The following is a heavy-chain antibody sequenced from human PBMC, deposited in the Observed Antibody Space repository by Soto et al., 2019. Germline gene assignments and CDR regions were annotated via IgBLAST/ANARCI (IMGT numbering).Heavy chain of an antibody. CDR1: GGSISSGDCY. CDR3: ARGGRTIFGRYFDY. Sequence: QVQLQESGPGLVKPSQTLSLTCTVSGGSISSGDCYWSWIRQPPGKGLEWIGYIDYSGSTYYNPTLRSRLTISVDTSKNQFSLKLSSVTAADTAVYYCARGGRTIFGRYFDYWGQGTLVTVSS. CDR2: IDYSGST. J-gene: IGHJ4*02. V-gene: IGHV4-30-4*01. D-gene: IGHD3-3*01.